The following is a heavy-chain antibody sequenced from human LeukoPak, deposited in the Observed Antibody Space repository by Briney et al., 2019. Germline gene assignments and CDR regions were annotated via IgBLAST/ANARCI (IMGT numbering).Heavy chain of an antibody. Sequence: PGGSLRLSCAVSGFTLSSYWMHWVRQAPGKGLVWVSRIDSDGSTTDYADSVKGRFTISRDNANNTLYLQMNSLRAEDAGVYYCARGLTLLGYCSSTSYLMNYWGQGTLVTVSS. V-gene: IGHV3-74*01. D-gene: IGHD2-2*01. CDR1: GFTLSSYW. CDR2: IDSDGSTT. CDR3: ARGLTLLGYCSSTSYLMNY. J-gene: IGHJ4*02.